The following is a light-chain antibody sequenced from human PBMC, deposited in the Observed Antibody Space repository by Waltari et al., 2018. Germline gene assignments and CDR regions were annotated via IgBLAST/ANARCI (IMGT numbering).Light chain of an antibody. CDR2: WAS. CDR3: QQYYSTLPYT. CDR1: QSVLYSSNNKNY. Sequence: DIVMTQSPDSLAVSLGERATINCKSSQSVLYSSNNKNYLAWYQQKPGQPPKLLIYWASNREYGVPDRFSGSGSGTDFTLTISSLQAEDVAVYYWQQYYSTLPYTFGQGTKLEIK. V-gene: IGKV4-1*01. J-gene: IGKJ2*01.